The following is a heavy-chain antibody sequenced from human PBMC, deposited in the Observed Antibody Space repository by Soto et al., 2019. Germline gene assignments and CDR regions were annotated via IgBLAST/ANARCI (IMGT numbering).Heavy chain of an antibody. D-gene: IGHD1-26*01. V-gene: IGHV1-69*01. J-gene: IGHJ2*01. CDR3: AGGGGMARSPWYFDL. CDR2: IIPIFGTA. Sequence: QVQLVQSGAEVKKPGSSVKVSCKASGGTFSSYAISWVRQAPGQGLEWMGGIIPIFGTANYAQKFQGRVTIPGDESTSTAYRGRGRLRSEDRAVYSCAGGGGMARSPWYFDLGGRGTLVTVSS. CDR1: GGTFSSYA.